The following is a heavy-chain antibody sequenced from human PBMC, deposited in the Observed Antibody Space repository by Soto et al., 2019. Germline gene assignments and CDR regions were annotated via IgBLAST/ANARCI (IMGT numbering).Heavy chain of an antibody. CDR1: GYTFTSYG. CDR2: ISAYNGNT. V-gene: IGHV1-18*01. J-gene: IGHJ4*02. Sequence: QVQLVQSGAEVKKPGASVKVSCKASGYTFTSYGISWVRQAPGQGLEWMGWISAYNGNTNYAQKLQGRVTMTTDTYTSTAYRELRSRRSDDTAVDYCARERYDSSGWYVDYWGQGTLVTVSS. CDR3: ARERYDSSGWYVDY. D-gene: IGHD6-19*01.